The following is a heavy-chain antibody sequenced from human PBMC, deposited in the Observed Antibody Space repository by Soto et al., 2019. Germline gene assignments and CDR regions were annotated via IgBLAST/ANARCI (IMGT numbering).Heavy chain of an antibody. V-gene: IGHV3-7*01. Sequence: EVQLVESGGGLVQPGGSLRLSCAASGFTFSSYWMSWVRQAPGKGLEWVAHIKPDGSDTYYGDSVKGRFTVSRDNAKNSLYLKLNSLRADDTAVYYCARSQYSSASDWGQGTLVTVSS. J-gene: IGHJ4*02. CDR3: ARSQYSSASD. D-gene: IGHD6-19*01. CDR1: GFTFSSYW. CDR2: IKPDGSDT.